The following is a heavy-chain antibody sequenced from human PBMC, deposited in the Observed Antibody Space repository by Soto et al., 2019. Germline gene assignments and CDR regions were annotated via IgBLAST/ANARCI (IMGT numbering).Heavy chain of an antibody. CDR1: GFTFSNAW. Sequence: EVQLVESGGGLVKPGGSLRLSCAASGFTFSNAWMSWVRQAPGKGLEWVGRIKSKANSYATAYAASVKGRFTISRDDSKNTAYLQMNSLKTEDTAVYYCTRLHAFDIWGQGTMVTVSS. V-gene: IGHV3-73*01. CDR3: TRLHAFDI. CDR2: IKSKANSYAT. J-gene: IGHJ3*02.